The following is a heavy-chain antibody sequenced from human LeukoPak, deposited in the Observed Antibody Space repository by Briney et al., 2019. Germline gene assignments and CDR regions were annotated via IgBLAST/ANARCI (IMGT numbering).Heavy chain of an antibody. V-gene: IGHV3-30-3*01. D-gene: IGHD1-26*01. CDR1: GFTFSSYA. CDR3: AGTGSGATTIDY. CDR2: ISYDGSNK. J-gene: IGHJ4*02. Sequence: PGGSLRLSCAASGFTFSSYAMHWVRQAPGKGLEWVAVISYDGSNKYYADSVKGRFTISRDNSKNTLYLQMNSLRAEDTAVYYCAGTGSGATTIDYWGQGTLVTVSS.